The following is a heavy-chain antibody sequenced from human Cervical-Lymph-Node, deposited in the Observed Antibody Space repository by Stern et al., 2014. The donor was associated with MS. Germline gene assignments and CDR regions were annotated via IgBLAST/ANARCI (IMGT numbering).Heavy chain of an antibody. V-gene: IGHV3-23*04. D-gene: IGHD1-1*01. Sequence: EVQLVESGGGLVQPGGSLRLSCGGSGFPFGSYAMTWVRQTPGTGLEWVAGSGSDGATHYAESVRGRFTVSRDNSQNILYLQMDSLRADDTAVYYCGKDLHYWTADSWGQGTLVTVSS. CDR3: GKDLHYWTADS. J-gene: IGHJ4*02. CDR1: GFPFGSYA. CDR2: SGSDGAT.